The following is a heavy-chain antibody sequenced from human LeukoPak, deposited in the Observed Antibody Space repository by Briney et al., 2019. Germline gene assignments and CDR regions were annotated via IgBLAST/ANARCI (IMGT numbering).Heavy chain of an antibody. CDR1: GFTFDDYA. D-gene: IGHD6-6*01. CDR3: ARDGYSSSYHFDS. J-gene: IGHJ4*02. V-gene: IGHV3-9*01. Sequence: PGRSLRLSCAASGFTFDDYAMHWVRQVPGKGLEWVSGISRNSDSIGYADSVKGRFTISRDNAKRSLYLHMNSLRAEDTAVYYCARDGYSSSYHFDSWGQGTLVTVSS. CDR2: ISRNSDSI.